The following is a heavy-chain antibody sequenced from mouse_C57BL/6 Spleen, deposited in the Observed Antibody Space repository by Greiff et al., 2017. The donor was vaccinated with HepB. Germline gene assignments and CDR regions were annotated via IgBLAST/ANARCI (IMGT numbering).Heavy chain of an antibody. J-gene: IGHJ3*01. CDR3: ARTERRGFAY. CDR1: GYTFTDYY. V-gene: IGHV1-26*01. CDR2: INPNNGGT. Sequence: VQLQQSGPELVKPGASVKISCKASGYTFTDYYMNWVKQSHGKSLEWIGDINPNNGGTSYNQKFKGKATLTVDKSSSTAYMELRSLTSEDSAVSDGARTERRGFAYWGQGTLVTVSA.